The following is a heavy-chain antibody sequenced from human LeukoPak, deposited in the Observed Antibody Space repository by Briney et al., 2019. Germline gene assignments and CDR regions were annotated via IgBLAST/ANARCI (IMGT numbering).Heavy chain of an antibody. CDR1: GFTSSGYY. D-gene: IGHD3-10*01. V-gene: IGHV1-2*02. J-gene: IGHJ4*02. Sequence: ASVKVSCKASGFTSSGYYMHWVRQVLGQGLEWMGWINPKSGGTNYAQKFQGRVTMTRDTSINTVYMELSRLRSDDTAVYYCARVIGFGELSLGYWGQGTLVTVSS. CDR3: ARVIGFGELSLGY. CDR2: INPKSGGT.